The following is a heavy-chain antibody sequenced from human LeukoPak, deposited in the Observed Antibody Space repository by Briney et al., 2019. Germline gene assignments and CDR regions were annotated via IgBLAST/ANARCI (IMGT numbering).Heavy chain of an antibody. CDR3: ARRGGSGRSFDF. D-gene: IGHD3-10*01. CDR1: GGSISSGGYS. Sequence: SETLSLTCAVSGGSISSGGYSWSWIRQPPGKGLEWIGYIYHSGSTYYNPSLKSRVTISVDRSKNQFSLKLSSVTAADTAVYYCARRGGSGRSFDFWGQGTLVTVSS. CDR2: IYHSGST. J-gene: IGHJ4*02. V-gene: IGHV4-30-2*01.